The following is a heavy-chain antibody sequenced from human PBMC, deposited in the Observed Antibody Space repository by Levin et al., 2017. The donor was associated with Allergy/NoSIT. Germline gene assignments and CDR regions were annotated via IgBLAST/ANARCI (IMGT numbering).Heavy chain of an antibody. D-gene: IGHD5-18*01. CDR2: ISAYNGNT. CDR3: ARDTAMAKFDY. CDR1: GYTFTSYG. Sequence: GESLKISCKASGYTFTSYGISWVRQAPGQGLEWMGWISAYNGNTNYAQKLQGRVTMTTDTSTSTAYMELRSLRSDDTAVYYCARDTAMAKFDYLGQGTLVTVSS. V-gene: IGHV1-18*01. J-gene: IGHJ4*02.